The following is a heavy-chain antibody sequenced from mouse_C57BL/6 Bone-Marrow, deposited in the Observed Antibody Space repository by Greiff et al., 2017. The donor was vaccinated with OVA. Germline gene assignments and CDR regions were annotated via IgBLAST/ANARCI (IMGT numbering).Heavy chain of an antibody. CDR2: IDPEDGDT. Sequence: EVQLQQSGAELVRPGASVKLSCTASGFNIKDYYMHWVKQRPEQGLEWIGRIDPEDGDTEYAPKFQGKATMTADTSSNTAYLQLSSLTSEDTAVYYCTLIYYGNAWFAYWGRGTLVTVSA. CDR1: GFNIKDYY. J-gene: IGHJ3*01. D-gene: IGHD2-1*01. CDR3: TLIYYGNAWFAY. V-gene: IGHV14-1*01.